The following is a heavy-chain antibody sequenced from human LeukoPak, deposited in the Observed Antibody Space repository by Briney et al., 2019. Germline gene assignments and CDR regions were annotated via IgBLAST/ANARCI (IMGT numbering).Heavy chain of an antibody. CDR2: IYYSGST. CDR1: GGXISSSSYY. V-gene: IGHV4-39*01. CDR3: ANFAHGSTGY. D-gene: IGHD3-9*01. J-gene: IGHJ4*02. Sequence: PETLSPTCTVSGGXISSSSYYWGWIRQPPGKGLEWFGSIYYSGSTYYNPPPKSRVTISVDTSKNQFSLKLSSVTAADTAVYYCANFAHGSTGYWGQGTLVTVSS.